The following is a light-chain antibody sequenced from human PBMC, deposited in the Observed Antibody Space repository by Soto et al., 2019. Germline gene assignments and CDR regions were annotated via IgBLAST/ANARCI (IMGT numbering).Light chain of an antibody. CDR3: AAWDDSLNGRV. CDR1: SSNIGSNT. J-gene: IGLJ1*01. Sequence: QSVLTQPPSASGTPGQRVTIPCSGSSSNIGSNTVNWYQQLPGTAPKLLIYSNNQRPSGVPDRFSGSKSGTSDSLAISGLQSDDEADDYCAAWDDSLNGRVFGTVTKLTVL. V-gene: IGLV1-44*01. CDR2: SNN.